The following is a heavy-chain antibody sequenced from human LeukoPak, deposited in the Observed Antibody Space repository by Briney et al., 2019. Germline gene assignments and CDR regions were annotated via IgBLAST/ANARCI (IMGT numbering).Heavy chain of an antibody. CDR2: ISSSSSYI. CDR1: GFDFNDYN. Sequence: GGSLRLSCAASGFDFNDYNMNWVRQAPGKGLEWVSSISSSSSYIYYADSVKGRFTISRDNAKNSLYLQMNSLRAEDTAVYYCARVAGYCSGGSCYSDYYYYYYMDVWGKGTTVTISS. V-gene: IGHV3-21*01. J-gene: IGHJ6*03. D-gene: IGHD2-15*01. CDR3: ARVAGYCSGGSCYSDYYYYYYMDV.